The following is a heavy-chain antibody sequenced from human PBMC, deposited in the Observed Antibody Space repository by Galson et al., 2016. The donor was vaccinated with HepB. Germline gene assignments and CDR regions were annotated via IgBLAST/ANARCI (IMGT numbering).Heavy chain of an antibody. CDR2: MRSSTGNV. D-gene: IGHD2-8*01. Sequence: SLRLSCAASGFTFSSYRINWVRQAPGKGLEWVSSMRSSTGNVDLADSVKGRFTISRDNTENSMYLQMNSLRVEDTAVYYCARALYDPFFDYWGQGTLVTVSS. CDR3: ARALYDPFFDY. J-gene: IGHJ4*02. V-gene: IGHV3-21*01. CDR1: GFTFSSYR.